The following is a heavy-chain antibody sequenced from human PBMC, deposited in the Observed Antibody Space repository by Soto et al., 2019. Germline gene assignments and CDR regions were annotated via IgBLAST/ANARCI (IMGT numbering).Heavy chain of an antibody. J-gene: IGHJ5*02. V-gene: IGHV4-34*01. D-gene: IGHD3-3*02. CDR2: INHRGST. CDR1: GGSFDDYY. CDR3: ARGRRSSISIFEIVVREYTWFDP. Sequence: QMHLQQWGAGQLKPSEPLSLTCAVYGGSFDDYYWSWIRQAPGKGLEWIGEINHRGSTNHNPSIKRRVTLLIDMSKTQFSLKVCSVPAAETPVYYCARGRRSSISIFEIVVREYTWFDPWCQATLVTVSS.